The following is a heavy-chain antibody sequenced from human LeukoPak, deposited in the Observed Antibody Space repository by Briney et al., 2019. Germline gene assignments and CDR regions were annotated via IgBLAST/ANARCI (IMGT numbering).Heavy chain of an antibody. CDR1: GGSISSGSYY. Sequence: PSQTLSLTCTVSGGSISSGSYYWSWIRQPAGKGLEWIGRIYTSGSTNYNPSLKSRVTISVDTSKNQFSLKLSSVTAADTAVYYCARDRYGGNSGEFDYWGQGTWSPSPQ. CDR2: IYTSGST. V-gene: IGHV4-61*02. CDR3: ARDRYGGNSGEFDY. J-gene: IGHJ4*02. D-gene: IGHD4-23*01.